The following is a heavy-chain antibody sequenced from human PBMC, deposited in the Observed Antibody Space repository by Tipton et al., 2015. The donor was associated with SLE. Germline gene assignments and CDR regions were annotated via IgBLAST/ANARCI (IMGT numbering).Heavy chain of an antibody. V-gene: IGHV4-39*07. D-gene: IGHD3-16*01. CDR1: GGYISSYY. Sequence: TLSLTCTVSGGYISSYYWGWIRQPPGKGLEWVGTVYYTGNTFYNPSLKSRVTISVDTSKVQFSLRLTSMTAADTAVYFCARAIGVNYFNLWGQGTLVTVSS. J-gene: IGHJ4*02. CDR2: VYYTGNT. CDR3: ARAIGVNYFNL.